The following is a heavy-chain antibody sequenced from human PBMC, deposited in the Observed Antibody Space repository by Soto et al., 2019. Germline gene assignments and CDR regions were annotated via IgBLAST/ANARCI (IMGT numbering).Heavy chain of an antibody. CDR3: TAPEDAADWYGNYAFDI. CDR2: LKSKTDGGAT. Sequence: EVQLVESGGGLVRPGGSLRLSCTASGFTFTDAWMHWVRQAPGKGLEWIGRLKSKTDGGATDYAAPVKGRFTISRDASKNTRYPQMNSLKTEDSAVYYCTAPEDAADWYGNYAFDIWGQGTMVTVSS. CDR1: GFTFTDAW. J-gene: IGHJ3*02. D-gene: IGHD3-9*01. V-gene: IGHV3-15*01.